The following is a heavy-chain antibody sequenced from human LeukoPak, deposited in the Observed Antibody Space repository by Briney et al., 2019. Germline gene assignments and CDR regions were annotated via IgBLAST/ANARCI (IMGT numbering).Heavy chain of an antibody. CDR2: IYYSGTT. V-gene: IGHV4-39*01. Sequence: SETLSLTCKVSGGSISSSFYYWGWIRQPPGKGLEWIGSIYYSGTTYYNPSLKSRVTISVDTSKNQFSLRLSSVTAADTAMYYCARWRGDYDGYFDYWGQGTLVTVSS. J-gene: IGHJ4*02. CDR3: ARWRGDYDGYFDY. CDR1: GGSISSSFYY. D-gene: IGHD4-23*01.